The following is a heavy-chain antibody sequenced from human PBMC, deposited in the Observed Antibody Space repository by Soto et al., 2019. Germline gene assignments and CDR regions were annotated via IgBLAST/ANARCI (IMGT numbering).Heavy chain of an antibody. Sequence: QPGGSLRLSCAASGFTFSSYDMHWVRQATGKGLEWVSAIGTAGDPYYPGSVKGRFTISRENAKNSLYLQMNSLRAGDTAVYYCARDLRVSTSPRRYYYYGMDVWGQGTTVTVSS. CDR3: ARDLRVSTSPRRYYYYGMDV. D-gene: IGHD2-2*01. CDR1: GFTFSSYD. CDR2: IGTAGDP. V-gene: IGHV3-13*05. J-gene: IGHJ6*02.